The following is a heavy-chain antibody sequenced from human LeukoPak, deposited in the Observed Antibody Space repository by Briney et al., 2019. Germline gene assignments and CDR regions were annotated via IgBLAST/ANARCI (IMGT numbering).Heavy chain of an antibody. J-gene: IGHJ4*02. CDR1: GFTFSSYS. V-gene: IGHV3-48*04. Sequence: GGSLRLSCAASGFTFSSYSMNWVRQAPGKGLEWVSYISSSSTIYYADSVKGRFTISRDNAKNSLYLQMNSLRAEDTAVYYCVVRGPYFDYWGQGTLVTVSS. D-gene: IGHD3-10*01. CDR3: VVRGPYFDY. CDR2: ISSSSTI.